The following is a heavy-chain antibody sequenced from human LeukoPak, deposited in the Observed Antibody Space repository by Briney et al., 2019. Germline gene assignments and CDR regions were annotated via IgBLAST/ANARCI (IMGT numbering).Heavy chain of an antibody. J-gene: IGHJ4*02. V-gene: IGHV4-4*07. Sequence: PSETLSLTCTVSNGAINSYQWSWIRQPAGKGLEWIGRVLTSGTTNYNPSLKSRVTLSVDTSERHFSLNLRSVTAADTAVYYCACAYSTGFFDYWGQGKLVTVSS. CDR1: NGAINSYQ. CDR2: VLTSGTT. D-gene: IGHD5-18*01. CDR3: ACAYSTGFFDY.